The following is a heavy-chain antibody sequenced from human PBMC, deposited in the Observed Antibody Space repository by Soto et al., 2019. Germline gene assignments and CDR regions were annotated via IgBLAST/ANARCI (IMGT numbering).Heavy chain of an antibody. J-gene: IGHJ6*02. CDR1: GYTFTSYY. V-gene: IGHV1-46*01. CDR3: ARGGPHIGYGVDSMDV. Sequence: ASVKVSCKASGYTFTSYYMHWVRQAPGQGLEWMGIINPSGGSTSYAQKFQGRVTMTRDTSTSTVYMELSSLRSEDTAVYYCARGGPHIGYGVDSMDVWGQGTTATV. D-gene: IGHD5-12*01. CDR2: INPSGGST.